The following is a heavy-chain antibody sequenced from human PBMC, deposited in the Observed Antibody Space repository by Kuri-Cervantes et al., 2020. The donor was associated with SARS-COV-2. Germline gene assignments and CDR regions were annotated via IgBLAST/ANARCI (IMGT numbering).Heavy chain of an antibody. V-gene: IGHV4-39*02. J-gene: IGHJ4*02. D-gene: IGHD6-6*01. CDR2: IYYSGST. CDR3: AREVSSEQLVAFDY. CDR1: GFTVSSNY. Sequence: GSLRLSCAASGFTVSSNYMSWVRQPPGKGLEWIGSIYYSGSTYYNPSLKSRVTISVDTSKNQFSLKLSSVTAADTAVYYCAREVSSEQLVAFDYWGQGTLVTVSS.